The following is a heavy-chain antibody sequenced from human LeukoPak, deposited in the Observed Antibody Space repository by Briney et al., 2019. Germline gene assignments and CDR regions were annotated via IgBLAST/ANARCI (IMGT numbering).Heavy chain of an antibody. CDR3: ATEGRNDYSKPFDY. V-gene: IGHV3-21*01. CDR1: GFTFSSYS. J-gene: IGHJ4*02. Sequence: GRSLRLSCAASGFTFSSYSMNWVRQAPGKGLEWVSSISSSSSYIYYADSVKGRFTISRDNAKNSLYLQMNSLRAEDTAVYYCATEGRNDYSKPFDYWGQGTLVTVSS. D-gene: IGHD4-11*01. CDR2: ISSSSSYI.